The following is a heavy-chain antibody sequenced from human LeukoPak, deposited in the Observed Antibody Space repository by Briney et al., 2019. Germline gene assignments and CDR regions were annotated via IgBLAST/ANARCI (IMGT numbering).Heavy chain of an antibody. CDR2: ISWNGNTL. D-gene: IGHD2-2*01. CDR3: XXGNVAVSENNWFDP. V-gene: IGHV3-9*01. CDR1: GFTFDDYA. J-gene: IGHJ5*02. Sequence: PGGSLRLSCAVSGFTFDDYAMHWVRQAPGKGLEWVSGISWNGNTLGYADSVKGRFTISRDNAKNSLYLQMNSLRPEDTAFYYXXXGNVAVSENNWFDPWGQGTLVTVSS.